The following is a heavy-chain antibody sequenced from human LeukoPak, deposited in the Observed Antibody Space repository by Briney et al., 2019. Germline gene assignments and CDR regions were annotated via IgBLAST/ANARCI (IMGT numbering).Heavy chain of an antibody. Sequence: GGSLRLSCSASGFTFSTSAMHWVRQAPGKGLEYVSALGTNGGNTYYADSVRGRFTISRDNSKNTLFLQMSSLRPEDTAVYYCVKSERGYLWGSYYNYWDQGTLVTVSS. V-gene: IGHV3-64D*06. D-gene: IGHD3-16*01. CDR1: GFTFSTSA. J-gene: IGHJ4*02. CDR3: VKSERGYLWGSYYNY. CDR2: LGTNGGNT.